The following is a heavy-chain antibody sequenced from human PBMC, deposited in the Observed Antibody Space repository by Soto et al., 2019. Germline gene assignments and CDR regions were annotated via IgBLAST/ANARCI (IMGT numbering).Heavy chain of an antibody. D-gene: IGHD1-26*01. CDR1: GGTFSSYA. CDR2: IIPIFGTA. Sequence: QVQLVQSGAEVKKPGSSVKVSCKASGGTFSSYAISWVRQAPGQGLEWMGGIIPIFGTANYAQKFQGRVTITADESTSTAYMELGSLRSEDTAVYYCAVPKFSSSYCFYWFDPWGQGTLVTVSS. J-gene: IGHJ5*02. V-gene: IGHV1-69*01. CDR3: AVPKFSSSYCFYWFDP.